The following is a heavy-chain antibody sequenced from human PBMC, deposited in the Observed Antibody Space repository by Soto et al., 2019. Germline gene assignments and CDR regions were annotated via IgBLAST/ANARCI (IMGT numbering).Heavy chain of an antibody. V-gene: IGHV4-59*01. Sequence: SETLSLTCTVSGVSISSYYWTWTRQPPGKGLEWIGYIYYSGSSGSTDYSPSLKSRVTISADTSKNQFSLKLSPVTAADTAVYYCARMNQLAPKRNAFDIWGQGTMVTVSS. CDR2: IYYSGSSGST. J-gene: IGHJ3*02. CDR1: GVSISSYY. D-gene: IGHD1-1*01. CDR3: ARMNQLAPKRNAFDI.